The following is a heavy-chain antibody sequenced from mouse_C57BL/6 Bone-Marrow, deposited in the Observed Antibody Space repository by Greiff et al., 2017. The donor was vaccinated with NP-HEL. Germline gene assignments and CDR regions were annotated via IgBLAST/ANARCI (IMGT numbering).Heavy chain of an antibody. CDR1: GYTFTSYW. Sequence: VQLQQPGAELVKPGASVKLSCKASGYTFTSYWMHWGEQRPGQGPEWIGMIHPNSGSTNYNEKFKSKATLTVDKSSSTAYMQLSSLTSEDSAVYYCARDMELGYFDYWGQGTTLTVSS. D-gene: IGHD4-1*01. V-gene: IGHV1-64*01. CDR2: IHPNSGST. CDR3: ARDMELGYFDY. J-gene: IGHJ2*01.